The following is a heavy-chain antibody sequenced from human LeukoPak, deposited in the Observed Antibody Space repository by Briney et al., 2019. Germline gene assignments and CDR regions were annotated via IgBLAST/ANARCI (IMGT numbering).Heavy chain of an antibody. D-gene: IGHD1-26*01. Sequence: PSETLSLTCAVYGGSFSGYYWSWIRQPPGKGLEWIGEINHSGCTNYNPSLKSRVTISVDTSKNQFSLKLSSVTAADTAVYYCARDGGYGFDYWGQGTLVTVSS. CDR3: ARDGGYGFDY. V-gene: IGHV4-34*01. J-gene: IGHJ4*02. CDR2: INHSGCT. CDR1: GGSFSGYY.